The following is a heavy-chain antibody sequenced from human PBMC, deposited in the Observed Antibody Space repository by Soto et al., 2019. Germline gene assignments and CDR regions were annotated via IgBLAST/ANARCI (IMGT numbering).Heavy chain of an antibody. CDR3: AGIMITFGGVIVHYYFDY. Sequence: ASVKVSCKASGGTFSSYAISWVRQAPGQGLEWMGGIIPIFGTANYAQKFQGRVTITADESTSTAYMELSSLRSEDTAVYYCAGIMITFGGVIVHYYFDYWGQGTLV. CDR2: IIPIFGTA. V-gene: IGHV1-69*13. CDR1: GGTFSSYA. D-gene: IGHD3-16*02. J-gene: IGHJ4*02.